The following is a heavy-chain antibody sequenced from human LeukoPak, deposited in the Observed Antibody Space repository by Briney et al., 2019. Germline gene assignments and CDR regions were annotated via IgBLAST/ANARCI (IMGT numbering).Heavy chain of an antibody. CDR2: IIPIFGTA. J-gene: IGHJ3*02. CDR1: GYTFTSYY. Sequence: SVRVSCKASGYTFTSYYIHWVRQAPGQGLEWMGRIIPIFGTANYAQKFQGRVTITTDESTSTAYMELSSLRSEDTAVYYCARGSYYVYAFDIWGQGTMVTVSS. D-gene: IGHD3-10*02. V-gene: IGHV1-69*05. CDR3: ARGSYYVYAFDI.